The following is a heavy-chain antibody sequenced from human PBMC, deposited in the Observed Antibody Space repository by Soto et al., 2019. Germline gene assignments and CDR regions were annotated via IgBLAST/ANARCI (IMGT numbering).Heavy chain of an antibody. D-gene: IGHD6-19*01. CDR2: ISGSGGST. CDR3: AKGGYSSGWYPRFFDY. Sequence: GGSLRLSCAASGFTFSSYAMSWVRQAPGKGLEWVSAISGSGGSTYYADSVKGRFTISRDNSKNTLYLQMNSLRAEDTAVYYCAKGGYSSGWYPRFFDYWGQGTLVTVSS. J-gene: IGHJ4*02. CDR1: GFTFSSYA. V-gene: IGHV3-23*01.